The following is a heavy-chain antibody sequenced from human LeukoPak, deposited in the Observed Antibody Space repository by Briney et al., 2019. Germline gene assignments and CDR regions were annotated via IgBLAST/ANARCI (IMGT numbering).Heavy chain of an antibody. V-gene: IGHV1-2*02. CDR1: GYTLTGYY. D-gene: IGHD2-21*02. CDR3: ARALMAVVTQSPEPDAFDI. CDR2: LIPSSGVT. Sequence: GASVKVSCKASGYTLTGYYMHWVRQAPGQGLEWMGWLIPSSGVTRYAQNFQARLTMTRDTSLSSAYLELTNLTSNDTAVYYCARALMAVVTQSPEPDAFDIWGQGTAVTVS. J-gene: IGHJ3*02.